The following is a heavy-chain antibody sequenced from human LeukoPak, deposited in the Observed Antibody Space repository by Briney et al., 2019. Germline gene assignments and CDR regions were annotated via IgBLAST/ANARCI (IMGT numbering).Heavy chain of an antibody. CDR3: ARGGTYYYDSSDYRHFDY. J-gene: IGHJ4*02. CDR2: INHSGST. Sequence: SETLSLTCAVYGGSFSGYHWTWIRQSPGKGLEWIGEINHSGSTNYSPSLKSRVTISVDSSKNQFSLKLNSVTAADTAVYYCARGGTYYYDSSDYRHFDYWGQGTLVTVSS. CDR1: GGSFSGYH. D-gene: IGHD3-22*01. V-gene: IGHV4-34*01.